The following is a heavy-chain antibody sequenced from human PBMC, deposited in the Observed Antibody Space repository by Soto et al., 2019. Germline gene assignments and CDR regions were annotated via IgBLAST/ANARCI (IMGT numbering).Heavy chain of an antibody. CDR1: GFTFSSYS. V-gene: IGHV3-48*01. J-gene: IGHJ6*02. Sequence: EVQLVESGGGLVQPGGSLRLSCAASGFTFSSYSMNWVRQAPGKGLEWVSYISSSSSTIYYADSVKGRFTISSDNAKTALFLQMKSLRAEATAVYYCARGRSHYTILTGEYYCYYGMDVWGQGTTVTGSS. CDR3: ARGRSHYTILTGEYYCYYGMDV. CDR2: ISSSSSTI. D-gene: IGHD3-9*01.